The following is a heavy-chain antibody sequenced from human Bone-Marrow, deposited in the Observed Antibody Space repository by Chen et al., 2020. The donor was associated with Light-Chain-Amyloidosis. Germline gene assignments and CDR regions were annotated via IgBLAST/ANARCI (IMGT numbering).Heavy chain of an antibody. J-gene: IGHJ4*02. Sequence: EVQLEPSGPEVKKPGESLKISCKGSGYTFPNYWIGWVRQMPGKGLEWLGVIYPDDSYASYRPSFEVQVTISADKSITTADLQWRSLKGSGTAMYYCARRRDGYNFDYWGQGTLVTVS. CDR1: GYTFPNYW. V-gene: IGHV5-51*01. CDR3: ARRRDGYNFDY. CDR2: IYPDDSYA. D-gene: IGHD5-12*01.